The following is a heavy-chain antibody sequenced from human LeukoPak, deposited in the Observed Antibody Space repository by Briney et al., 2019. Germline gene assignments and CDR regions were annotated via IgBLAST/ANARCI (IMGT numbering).Heavy chain of an antibody. Sequence: GASLRLSCAASGFTFSSYAMSWVRQAPGRGLEWVSPIIGSGGSTYYADSVKGRSTISRDNSKNTLYLQMNSLRAEDTAVYYCAKSLRVLRFLEWLLYFDYWGQGTLVTVSS. CDR1: GFTFSSYA. CDR3: AKSLRVLRFLEWLLYFDY. D-gene: IGHD3-3*01. V-gene: IGHV3-23*01. J-gene: IGHJ4*02. CDR2: IIGSGGST.